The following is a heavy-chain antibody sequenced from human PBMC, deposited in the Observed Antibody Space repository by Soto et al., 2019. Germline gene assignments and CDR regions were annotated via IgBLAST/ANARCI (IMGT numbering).Heavy chain of an antibody. Sequence: SVKVACKASGVTFSRQDMRWVRQAPGQGLEWMGGIIPIFGTPQYAEKFQDRLTITADESTRTAYMELSSLTSEDTAMYYCATNGGTHGYNFDYWGQGTLVTVS. J-gene: IGHJ4*02. CDR3: ATNGGTHGYNFDY. CDR1: GVTFSRQD. D-gene: IGHD5-12*01. V-gene: IGHV1-69*13. CDR2: IIPIFGTP.